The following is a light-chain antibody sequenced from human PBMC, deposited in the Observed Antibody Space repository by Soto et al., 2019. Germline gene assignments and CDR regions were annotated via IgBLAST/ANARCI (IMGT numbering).Light chain of an antibody. J-gene: IGKJ1*01. Sequence: DIQMTQSPSALSASVGDRVTITCRASQRISNWLVWYQQKPGKAPKVLISDASSLESGVPSRVSGSGSGTEFTLTISSLQPDDFATYYCQQYKTYWTFGQGTKVEIK. CDR2: DAS. V-gene: IGKV1-5*01. CDR3: QQYKTYWT. CDR1: QRISNW.